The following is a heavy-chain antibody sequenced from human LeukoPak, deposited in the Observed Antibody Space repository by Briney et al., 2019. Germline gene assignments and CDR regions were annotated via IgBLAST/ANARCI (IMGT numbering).Heavy chain of an antibody. CDR2: IYHSGST. CDR1: GGSFSGYY. CDR3: ARDRSGYDHLDY. V-gene: IGHV4-34*01. Sequence: SETLSLTCAVYGGSFSGYYWSWIRQPPGKGLEWIGEIYHSGSTNYNPSLKSRITISVDTSKNQFSLKLSSVTAADTAVYYCARDRSGYDHLDYWGQGTLVTVSS. D-gene: IGHD5-12*01. J-gene: IGHJ4*02.